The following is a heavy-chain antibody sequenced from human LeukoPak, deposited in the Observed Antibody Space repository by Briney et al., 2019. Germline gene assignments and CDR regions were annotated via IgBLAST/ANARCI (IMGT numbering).Heavy chain of an antibody. J-gene: IGHJ6*03. Sequence: GGSLRLSCAASGFTFSSYAMSWVRQAPWKGLEWVSAISGSGGSTYYADSVKGRFTISRDNSKNTLYLQMNSLRAEDTAVYYCAKAAGYCSSTSCAIFVATYYYMDVWGKGTTVTVSS. CDR1: GFTFSSYA. CDR3: AKAAGYCSSTSCAIFVATYYYMDV. V-gene: IGHV3-23*01. CDR2: ISGSGGST. D-gene: IGHD2-2*01.